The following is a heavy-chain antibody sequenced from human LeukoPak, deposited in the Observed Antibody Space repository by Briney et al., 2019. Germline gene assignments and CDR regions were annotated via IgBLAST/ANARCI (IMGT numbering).Heavy chain of an antibody. J-gene: IGHJ4*02. CDR3: AKDYPLWGGDRFDY. CDR2: IWYDGSNK. Sequence: PGGSLRLSCAASGLTFSSYGMHWVRQAPGKGLEWVAVIWYDGSNKYYADSVKGRFTISRDNSKNTLYLQMNSLRAEDTAVYYCAKDYPLWGGDRFDYWGQGTLVTVSS. D-gene: IGHD4-17*01. CDR1: GLTFSSYG. V-gene: IGHV3-33*06.